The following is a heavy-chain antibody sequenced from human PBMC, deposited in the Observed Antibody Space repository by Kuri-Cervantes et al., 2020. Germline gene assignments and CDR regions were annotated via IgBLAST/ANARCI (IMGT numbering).Heavy chain of an antibody. CDR2: ISGSGGST. V-gene: IGHV3-23*01. D-gene: IGHD3-10*01. Sequence: GESLKISCAASRFTFSNSWMSWVRQAPGKGLEWVSAISGSGGSTYYADSVKVRITITRDNSKNTLYLQLNSLRVEDTAVYYCAKSRRVRFGVRLSYYYYYYGMDVWGQGTTVTVSS. CDR3: AKSRRVRFGVRLSYYYYYYGMDV. CDR1: RFTFSNSW. J-gene: IGHJ6*02.